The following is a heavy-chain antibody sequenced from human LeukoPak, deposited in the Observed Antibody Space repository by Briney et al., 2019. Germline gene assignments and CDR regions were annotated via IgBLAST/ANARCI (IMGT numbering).Heavy chain of an antibody. D-gene: IGHD3-10*01. CDR3: AKRNYFGAGTYSFDF. Sequence: GGSLRLSCIASGFTFSNFGMSWVRQAPGKGLEWVSHLTGSGGSTYYAGSVKGRFTTSRDNSKNTLYLQMNSLRAEDTAVYYCAKRNYFGAGTYSFDFWGQGTLVTVSS. J-gene: IGHJ4*02. V-gene: IGHV3-23*01. CDR2: LTGSGGST. CDR1: GFTFSNFG.